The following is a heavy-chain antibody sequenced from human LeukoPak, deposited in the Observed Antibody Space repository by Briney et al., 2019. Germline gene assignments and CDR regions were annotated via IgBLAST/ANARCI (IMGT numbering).Heavy chain of an antibody. CDR2: ISGDGGST. Sequence: GGSLRLSCAASGFTFDDYAMHWVRQAPGKGLEWVSLISGDGGSTYCADSVKGRFTISRDNSKNSLYLQMNSLRTEDTALYYCAKDMAGYSYGRIDYWGQGTLVTVSS. CDR3: AKDMAGYSYGRIDY. V-gene: IGHV3-43*02. CDR1: GFTFDDYA. D-gene: IGHD5-18*01. J-gene: IGHJ4*02.